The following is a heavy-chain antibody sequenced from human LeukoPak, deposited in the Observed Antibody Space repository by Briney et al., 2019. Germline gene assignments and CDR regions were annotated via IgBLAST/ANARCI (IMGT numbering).Heavy chain of an antibody. J-gene: IGHJ6*02. V-gene: IGHV4-59*12. CDR3: ARYHSSGMDV. CDR1: GGSISSYY. Sequence: SETLSLTCTVSGGSISSYYWSWIRQPPGKGLEWIGYISYSARSNYNASLKSRATMSVDTSKNQVSLKLTSVTAADTAVYYCARYHSSGMDVWGQGTTVTVSS. D-gene: IGHD6-19*01. CDR2: ISYSARS.